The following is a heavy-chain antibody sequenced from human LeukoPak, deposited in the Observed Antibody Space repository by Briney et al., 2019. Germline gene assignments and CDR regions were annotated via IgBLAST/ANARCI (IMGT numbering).Heavy chain of an antibody. D-gene: IGHD3-22*01. Sequence: PSETLSLTCTVSGGSISSYYWSWIRQPPGKGLEWIGYIYYSGTTNYNPSLKSRVTISVDTSKNQFSLKLSSVTAADTAVYYCARKIRAYCYDSSGRHFDYWGQGTLVTVSS. J-gene: IGHJ4*02. CDR2: IYYSGTT. CDR3: ARKIRAYCYDSSGRHFDY. CDR1: GGSISSYY. V-gene: IGHV4-59*12.